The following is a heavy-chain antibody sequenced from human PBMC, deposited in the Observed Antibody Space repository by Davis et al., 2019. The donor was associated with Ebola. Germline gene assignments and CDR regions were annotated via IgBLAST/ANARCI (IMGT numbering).Heavy chain of an antibody. Sequence: PGGSLRLSCAASGFTFSFYSMNWVRQAPGKGLEWVSSISASGSSTDYADSVKGRFTISRDNSRNTLYLQMNSLTADDTAVYYCAKGGAVSSQSSGRGYFDSWGQGTLATVSS. J-gene: IGHJ4*02. V-gene: IGHV3-21*04. CDR2: ISASGSST. CDR1: GFTFSFYS. D-gene: IGHD6-13*01. CDR3: AKGGAVSSQSSGRGYFDS.